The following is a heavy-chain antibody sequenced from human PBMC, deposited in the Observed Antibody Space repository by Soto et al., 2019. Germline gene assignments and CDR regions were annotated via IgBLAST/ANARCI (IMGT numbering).Heavy chain of an antibody. CDR1: GGSFSGYY. CDR3: ARDIVVVVAATPSPPDYYYYYYMDV. CDR2: INHSGST. V-gene: IGHV4-34*01. Sequence: PSETLSLTYAVYGGSFSGYYWSWIRQPPGKGLEWIGEINHSGSTNYNPSLKSRVTISVDTSKNQFSLKLSSVTAADTAVYYCARDIVVVVAATPSPPDYYYYYYMDVWGKGTTVTVSS. D-gene: IGHD2-15*01. J-gene: IGHJ6*03.